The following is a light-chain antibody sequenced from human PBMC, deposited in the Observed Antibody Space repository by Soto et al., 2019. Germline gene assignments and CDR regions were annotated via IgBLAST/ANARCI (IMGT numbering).Light chain of an antibody. V-gene: IGKV1-13*02. CDR2: GAS. Sequence: AIQLTQSPSSLSASIGDRVTITCRASQGISSALAWYQQKPGKAPSLLIYGASTLESGVPSTFSGSGSGTDFTLTISSLQPEDFATYYCQHFNGYPRTLDQGTRLEIK. CDR1: QGISSA. CDR3: QHFNGYPRT. J-gene: IGKJ5*01.